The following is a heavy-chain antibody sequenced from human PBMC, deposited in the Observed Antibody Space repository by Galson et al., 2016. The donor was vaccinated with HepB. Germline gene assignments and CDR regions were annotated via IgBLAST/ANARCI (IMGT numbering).Heavy chain of an antibody. CDR3: ARDWGYCSSASCSYYGMDV. J-gene: IGHJ6*02. D-gene: IGHD2-2*01. CDR2: IYSDGST. V-gene: IGHV3-53*01. Sequence: SLRLSCAASGVTVSSNYMSWVRQAPGKGLEWVAVIYSDGSTYNAESVKGRFTISRDNSKNMLYLQMNSLRAEDTAVYYWARDWGYCSSASCSYYGMDVWGQGTTVTVSS. CDR1: GVTVSSNY.